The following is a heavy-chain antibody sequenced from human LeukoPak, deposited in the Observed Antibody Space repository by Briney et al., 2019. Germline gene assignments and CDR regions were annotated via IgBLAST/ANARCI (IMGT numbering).Heavy chain of an antibody. D-gene: IGHD3-10*01. V-gene: IGHV1-18*04. CDR3: ARCSRYYYGSGSYYNSDDAFDI. CDR1: GYTFTSYG. J-gene: IGHJ3*02. CDR2: ISAYNGNT. Sequence: ASVKVSCTASGYTFTSYGISWVRQAPGQGLEWMGWISAYNGNTNYAQKLQGRVTMTTDTSTSTAYMKLRSLRSDDTAVYYCARCSRYYYGSGSYYNSDDAFDIWGQGTMVTVSS.